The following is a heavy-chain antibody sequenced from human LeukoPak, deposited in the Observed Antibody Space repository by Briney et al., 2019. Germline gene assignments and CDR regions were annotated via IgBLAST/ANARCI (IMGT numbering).Heavy chain of an antibody. V-gene: IGHV1-2*02. Sequence: ASVKVSCRASGYPFTAYFIYWVRQAPGQGLEWIGWINPNSGGTNSAQKFQDMVTMTRDTSVSSVYMELSSLRSDDTAVYYCAKSGYGFGYGWDVAVWGKGTTVTVSS. J-gene: IGHJ6*04. CDR1: GYPFTAYF. D-gene: IGHD5-18*01. CDR3: AKSGYGFGYGWDVAV. CDR2: INPNSGGT.